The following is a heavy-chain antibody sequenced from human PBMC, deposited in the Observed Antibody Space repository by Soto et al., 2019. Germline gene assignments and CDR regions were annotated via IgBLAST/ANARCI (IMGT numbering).Heavy chain of an antibody. J-gene: IGHJ5*02. CDR1: GGSITSGGSF. D-gene: IGHD2-15*01. Sequence: PSETLSLTCTVSGGSITSGGSFWSWIRQHPGKGPEWIAFIGYSGATSYNPSLASRVTISADTYKSQFSLNLRSVTAADTAVYYCARGGASSKWFAPWGQGXLVTVSS. V-gene: IGHV4-31*03. CDR3: ARGGASSKWFAP. CDR2: IGYSGAT.